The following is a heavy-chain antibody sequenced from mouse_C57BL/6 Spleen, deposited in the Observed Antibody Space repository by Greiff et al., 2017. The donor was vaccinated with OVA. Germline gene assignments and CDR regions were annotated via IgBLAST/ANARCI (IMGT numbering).Heavy chain of an antibody. CDR1: GYTFTSYW. CDR2: IYPSDSET. J-gene: IGHJ1*03. V-gene: IGHV1-61*01. CDR3: ARSPYYGSSPCWYFDV. Sequence: VQLQQPGAELVRPGSSVKLSCKASGYTFTSYWMAWVKQRPGQGLEWIGNIYPSDSETHYNQKFKDKATLTVDKSSSTAYMQLSSLTSEDSAVYYCARSPYYGSSPCWYFDVWGTGTTVTVSS. D-gene: IGHD1-1*01.